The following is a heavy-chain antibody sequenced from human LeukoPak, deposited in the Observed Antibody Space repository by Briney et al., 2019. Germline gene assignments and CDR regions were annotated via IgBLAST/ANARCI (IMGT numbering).Heavy chain of an antibody. Sequence: GGSLRLSCAASGFWFSNYAMGWVRQPPGKGLEWVSATSGSGGSTYYADSVRGRFTISRDNSKNTLYLQMNSLRAEDTAVYYCAKSLALLVVTSVDYWGLGTLVTVSS. V-gene: IGHV3-23*01. J-gene: IGHJ4*02. D-gene: IGHD3-22*01. CDR2: TSGSGGST. CDR1: GFWFSNYA. CDR3: AKSLALLVVTSVDY.